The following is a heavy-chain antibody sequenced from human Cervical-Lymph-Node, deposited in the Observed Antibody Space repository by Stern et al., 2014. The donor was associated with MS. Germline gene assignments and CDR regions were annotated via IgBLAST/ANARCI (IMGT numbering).Heavy chain of an antibody. CDR3: AKDRGMGRGYYFYHGMDV. CDR1: GFTFSSYA. CDR2: ISYDGSNK. D-gene: IGHD3-10*01. V-gene: IGHV3-30*04. Sequence: VQLEESGGGVVQPGRSLRLSCAASGFTFSSYAMHWVRQAPGRGLEWVAVISYDGSNKYYADSVKGRFTISRDNSKNTLNLQMNSLSAEDTAVYYCAKDRGMGRGYYFYHGMDVWGLGTTVTVSS. J-gene: IGHJ6*02.